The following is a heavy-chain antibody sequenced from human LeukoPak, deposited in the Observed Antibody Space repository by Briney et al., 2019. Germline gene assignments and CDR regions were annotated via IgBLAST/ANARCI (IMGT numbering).Heavy chain of an antibody. CDR3: AKDLRWLAFDL. D-gene: IGHD6-19*01. Sequence: GGSLRLSCAASGFTFSSYSMNWVRLAPGKGLEWVSGITGSGTTYYADSVKGRFSISRDNSKSTLFLQMNSLRAEDTAMYYCAKDLRWLAFDLWGQGTMVTVSS. CDR2: ITGSGTT. J-gene: IGHJ3*01. V-gene: IGHV3-23*01. CDR1: GFTFSSYS.